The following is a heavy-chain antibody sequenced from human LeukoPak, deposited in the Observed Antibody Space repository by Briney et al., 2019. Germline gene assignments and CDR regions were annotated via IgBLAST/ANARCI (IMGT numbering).Heavy chain of an antibody. CDR3: AREGNGIYGFDL. V-gene: IGHV3-48*01. Sequence: GGSLRLSCAASGFIFRIYSMNWVRQAPGKGLEWVSYISSSSGTIYYADSVKGRFTISRDNAKNQLYMQMNSLRAEDTAVYYCAREGNGIYGFDLWGQGTLVTVSS. J-gene: IGHJ4*03. CDR1: GFIFRIYS. D-gene: IGHD5-12*01. CDR2: ISSSSGTI.